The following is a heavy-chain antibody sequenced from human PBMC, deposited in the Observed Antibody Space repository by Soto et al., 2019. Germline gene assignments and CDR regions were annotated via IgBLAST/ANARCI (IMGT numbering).Heavy chain of an antibody. Sequence: QVQLVQSGAEVKKPGASVKVSCKASGYTFTSYDINWVRQATGQGLEWMGWMNPNSANTGYAQKCQGRSTMARNTSMSTAYMGLRRLRSEDTAVYYRAREGVRGLDVWGQGTTVTVSS. CDR1: GYTFTSYD. D-gene: IGHD3-16*01. CDR2: MNPNSANT. V-gene: IGHV1-8*01. CDR3: AREGVRGLDV. J-gene: IGHJ6*02.